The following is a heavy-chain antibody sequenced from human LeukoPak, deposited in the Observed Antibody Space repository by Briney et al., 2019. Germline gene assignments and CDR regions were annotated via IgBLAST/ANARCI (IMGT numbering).Heavy chain of an antibody. V-gene: IGHV3-23*01. CDR3: AKSYYDFWSGYPDAFAF. CDR2: ISGSGGST. D-gene: IGHD3-3*01. Sequence: GGSLRLSCAAYGFTFSSYAMSWIRQAPGKGLEWVSAISGSGGSTYYADSVKGRFTISRDNSKNTLYLQMNSLRAEDTAVYYCAKSYYDFWSGYPDAFAFWGQGTMVTVSS. CDR1: GFTFSSYA. J-gene: IGHJ3*01.